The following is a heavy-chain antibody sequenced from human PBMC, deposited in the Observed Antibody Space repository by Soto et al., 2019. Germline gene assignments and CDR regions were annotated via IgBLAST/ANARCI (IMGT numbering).Heavy chain of an antibody. Sequence: GASVKVSCKASGYSFTTHGITWVRQAPGQGLEWMGLITTYSGHTSYSPSLQGRVSMTRDTATSTAYMELKSLRADDTAVYYCARRSSTYLNEVIYDPWGQGTLVTVSS. J-gene: IGHJ5*02. V-gene: IGHV1-18*01. CDR2: ITTYSGHT. CDR1: GYSFTTHG. D-gene: IGHD2-2*01. CDR3: ARRSSTYLNEVIYDP.